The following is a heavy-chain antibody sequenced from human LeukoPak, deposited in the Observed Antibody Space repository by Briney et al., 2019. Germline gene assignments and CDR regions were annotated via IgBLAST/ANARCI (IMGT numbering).Heavy chain of an antibody. D-gene: IGHD1-26*01. CDR3: ARVDSGSYFTNY. Sequence: ASVKVSCKVSGYTLTELSMHWVRQAPGKGLEWMGWISAYNGNTNYAQKLQGRVTMTTDTSTSTAYMELRSLRSDDTAVYYCARVDSGSYFTNYWGQGTLVTVSS. CDR1: GYTLTELS. V-gene: IGHV1-18*01. CDR2: ISAYNGNT. J-gene: IGHJ4*02.